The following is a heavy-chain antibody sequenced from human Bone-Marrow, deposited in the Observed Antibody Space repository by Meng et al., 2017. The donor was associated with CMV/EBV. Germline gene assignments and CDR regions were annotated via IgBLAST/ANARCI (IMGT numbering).Heavy chain of an antibody. CDR3: ARSSDITGSLDY. CDR2: IHYRGST. V-gene: IGHV4-39*07. J-gene: IGHJ4*02. D-gene: IGHD3-10*01. CDR1: GGSISSRNYY. Sequence: GSLRLSCTVSGGSISSRNYYWGWIRQPPGKGLELIGSIHYRGSTYCNPSLKSRVTISVDTSKDQFSLKLSSVTAADAAVYFCARSSDITGSLDYWGQGTLVTGSS.